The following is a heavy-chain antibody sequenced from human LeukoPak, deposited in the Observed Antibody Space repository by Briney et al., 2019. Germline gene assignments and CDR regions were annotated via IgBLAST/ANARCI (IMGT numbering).Heavy chain of an antibody. CDR2: IYTSGLT. CDR1: GGSINNYY. D-gene: IGHD1-26*01. CDR3: ASRSSGGFDY. J-gene: IGHJ4*02. V-gene: IGHV4-4*07. Sequence: SETLSLTCTVSGGSINNYYWNWIRQPAERGLEWLGHIYTSGLTSYSPSLKSRVTMSIDTSKNQFSLNLTSVTAADTAVYYCASRSSGGFDYWGQGTLVTVSS.